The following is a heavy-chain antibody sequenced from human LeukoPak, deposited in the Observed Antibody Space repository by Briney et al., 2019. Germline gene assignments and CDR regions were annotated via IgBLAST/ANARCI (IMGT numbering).Heavy chain of an antibody. CDR1: GFTVSSNY. CDR3: ARLSGSYYGPFDY. J-gene: IGHJ4*02. Sequence: PGGSLRLSCAASGFTVSSNYMSWVRQAPGKGLEWVSVIYSGGSTYYADSVKGRFTISRDNSKNTLYLQMNSLRAEDTAVYYCARLSGSYYGPFDYWGQGTLVTVSS. D-gene: IGHD1-26*01. V-gene: IGHV3-66*01. CDR2: IYSGGST.